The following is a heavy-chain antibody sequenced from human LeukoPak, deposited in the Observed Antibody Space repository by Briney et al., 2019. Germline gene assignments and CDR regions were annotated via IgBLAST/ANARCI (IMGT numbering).Heavy chain of an antibody. V-gene: IGHV4-34*01. CDR1: GGSFSGYY. Sequence: ASETLSLTCAVYGGSFSGYYWSWIRQPPGKGLEWIGEINHSGSTNYNPSLKSRVTISVDTSKNQFSLKLSSVAAADTAVYYCARAPQWLVNWFDPWGQGTLVTVSS. CDR2: INHSGST. CDR3: ARAPQWLVNWFDP. D-gene: IGHD6-19*01. J-gene: IGHJ5*02.